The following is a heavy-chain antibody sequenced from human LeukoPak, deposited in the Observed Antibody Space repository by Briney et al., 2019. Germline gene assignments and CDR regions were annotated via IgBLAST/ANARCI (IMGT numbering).Heavy chain of an antibody. J-gene: IGHJ4*02. CDR1: GFTFSSYG. V-gene: IGHV3-23*01. CDR3: ARDFGITWAQYYFDY. CDR2: ISGSGVST. Sequence: GGSLRLSCAASGFTFSSYGMSWVRQAPGKGLEWVSAISGSGVSTYYADSVTGRFTISRDNSKNTLYLHMDSLRTDDTAMYYCARDFGITWAQYYFDYWGQGTLVTVSS. D-gene: IGHD3-10*01.